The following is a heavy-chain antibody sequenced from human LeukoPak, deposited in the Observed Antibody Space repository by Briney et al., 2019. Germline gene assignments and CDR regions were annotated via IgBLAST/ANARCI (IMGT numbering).Heavy chain of an antibody. CDR3: AKDKGAHVWATWDY. CDR1: GFTFSSYA. V-gene: IGHV3-23*01. Sequence: GGSLRLSCAASGFTFSSYAMSWVRQAPGKGLEWVSAISGSGGSTYYADSVEGRFTISRGNSKNTLYLQMNSLRAEDTAVYYCAKDKGAHVWATWDYWGQGTLVTVSS. J-gene: IGHJ4*02. D-gene: IGHD5-12*01. CDR2: ISGSGGST.